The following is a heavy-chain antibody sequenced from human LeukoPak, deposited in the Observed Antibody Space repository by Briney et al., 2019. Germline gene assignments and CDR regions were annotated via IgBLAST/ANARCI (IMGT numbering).Heavy chain of an antibody. Sequence: GGSLRLSCAASGFTFSSYSMNWVRQAPGKGLEWVSSISSSSSYKYYADSVKGRFTISRDNAKNSLYLQMNSLRAEDTAVYYCARDRGCSSTSCYSYWGQGTLVTVSS. J-gene: IGHJ4*02. V-gene: IGHV3-21*01. CDR2: ISSSSSYK. CDR1: GFTFSSYS. CDR3: ARDRGCSSTSCYSY. D-gene: IGHD2-2*02.